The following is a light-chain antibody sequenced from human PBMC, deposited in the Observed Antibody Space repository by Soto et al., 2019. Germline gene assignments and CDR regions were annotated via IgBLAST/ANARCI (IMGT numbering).Light chain of an antibody. Sequence: EIVLTQSPGTLPLSQGETATLSCRSSQSVSNNYLAWFQQKPGQAPRLLIYGASTRATGIPARFSGSGSGTEFALTISSLRSEDFAVYYCQQYSNWPWTFGQGTTVDIK. CDR1: QSVSNN. J-gene: IGKJ1*01. V-gene: IGKV3-15*01. CDR2: GAS. CDR3: QQYSNWPWT.